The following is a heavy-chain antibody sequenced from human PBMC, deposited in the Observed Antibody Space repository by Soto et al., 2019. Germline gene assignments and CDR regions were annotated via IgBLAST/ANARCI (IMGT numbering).Heavy chain of an antibody. J-gene: IGHJ4*02. CDR1: GFTFSSYG. CDR2: IWYDGSNK. CDR3: ARDGRPPSRFVY. D-gene: IGHD1-1*01. Sequence: PGGSLRLSCAASGFTFSSYGMHWVRQAPGKGLEWVAVIWYDGSNKYYADSVKGRFTISRDNSKNTLYLQMNSLRAEDTAVYYFARDGRPPSRFVYWCPGPLVTVFS. V-gene: IGHV3-33*01.